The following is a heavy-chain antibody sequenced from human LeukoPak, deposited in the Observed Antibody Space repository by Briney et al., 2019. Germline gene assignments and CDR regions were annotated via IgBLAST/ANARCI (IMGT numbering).Heavy chain of an antibody. J-gene: IGHJ6*03. CDR2: INHSGST. CDR3: ARWPRTKYYMDV. V-gene: IGHV4-34*01. CDR1: GGSFSGYY. Sequence: PSETLSLTCAVYGGSFSGYYWSWIRQPPGKGLEWIGEINHSGSTNYNPSLKSRVTISVDTSKNQFSLKLSSVTAADTAVYYCARWPRTKYYMDVWGKGTTVTVSS.